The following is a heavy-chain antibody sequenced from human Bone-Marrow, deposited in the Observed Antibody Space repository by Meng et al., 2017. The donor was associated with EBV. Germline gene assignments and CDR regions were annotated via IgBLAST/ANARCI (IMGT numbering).Heavy chain of an antibody. CDR3: ARESGRGYSSDY. CDR1: GGNFRISA. CDR2: FLPILGAP. V-gene: IGHV1-69*01. Sequence: VECVRLGAEVKKPGSSVKVFCKASGGNFRISAISCLRQAPGQGLEWMGGFLPILGAPNYAQRFQDRVTITADESTSTGYMELSSLRSDDTAVYYCARESGRGYSSDYWGQGTLVTVSS. D-gene: IGHD5-18*01. J-gene: IGHJ4*02.